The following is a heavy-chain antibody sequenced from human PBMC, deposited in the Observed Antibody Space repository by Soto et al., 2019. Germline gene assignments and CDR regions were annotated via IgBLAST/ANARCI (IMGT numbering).Heavy chain of an antibody. J-gene: IGHJ4*02. CDR1: GGSIGNSY. D-gene: IGHD6-13*01. V-gene: IGHV4-59*08. CDR2: IYYSGSS. CDR3: ARHSSSWPLFDY. Sequence: QVQLQESGPGLVKPSETLSLTCTVSGGSIGNSYWSWIRQSPGKGLERMGYIYYSGSSNYNPSLKSRVSISVDTSKNQFSLKLSSVTAADTAVYYCARHSSSWPLFDYWGQGTLVIVSS.